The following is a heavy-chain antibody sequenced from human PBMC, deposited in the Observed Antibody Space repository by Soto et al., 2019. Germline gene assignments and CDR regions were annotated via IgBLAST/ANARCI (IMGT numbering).Heavy chain of an antibody. CDR3: ARATILDYPYPKAGWFDH. V-gene: IGHV4-34*01. D-gene: IGHD2-8*01. CDR2: IKYSGSA. CDR1: GGSLSGYY. J-gene: IGHJ5*02. Sequence: QVQLQQWGAGLLRPSETLSLTCAVYGGSLSGYYWTWIRQPPGKGLEWMGEIKYSGSARYNPSLKSRVLMSIDTSQNQLSLRLTSVTAADTAVYYCARATILDYPYPKAGWFDHWGQGALVTVSS.